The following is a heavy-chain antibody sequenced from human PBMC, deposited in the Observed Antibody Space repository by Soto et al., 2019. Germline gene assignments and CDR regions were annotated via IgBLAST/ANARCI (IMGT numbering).Heavy chain of an antibody. CDR3: ARDSHSQHPNHRWGGGYMDV. V-gene: IGHV4-31*11. D-gene: IGHD3-16*01. CDR1: GGSISNGGYY. Sequence: QVQLQESGPGLVKPSQTLSLTCAVSGGSISNGGYYWSWIRQHPGKDLEWIGSIYFSGSTYYNPSLKSRVTISVAMPKNQFSLKLISVTAADTAMYYCARDSHSQHPNHRWGGGYMDVWGKGTTVTVSS. CDR2: IYFSGST. J-gene: IGHJ6*03.